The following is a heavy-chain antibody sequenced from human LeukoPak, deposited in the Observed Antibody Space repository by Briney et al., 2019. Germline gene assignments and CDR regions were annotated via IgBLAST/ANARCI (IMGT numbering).Heavy chain of an antibody. D-gene: IGHD6-13*01. V-gene: IGHV3-11*04. CDR2: ISRSGGII. CDR3: ARARGAVAATGTLVGANFDY. J-gene: IGHJ4*02. Sequence: GGSLRLSCAAAGFTFSDYYRSWIRQAPGKGLEWVSYISRSGGIIYYADSVKGRFTISRDNAKNSLYLQMNSLRAEDTAVYYCARARGAVAATGTLVGANFDYWGQGTLVTVSS. CDR1: GFTFSDYY.